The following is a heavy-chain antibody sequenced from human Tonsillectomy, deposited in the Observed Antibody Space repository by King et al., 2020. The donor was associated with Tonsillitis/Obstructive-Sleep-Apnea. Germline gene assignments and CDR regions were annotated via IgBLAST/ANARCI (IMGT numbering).Heavy chain of an antibody. V-gene: IGHV1-69*04. CDR3: ARNPGDGVWERNNWFDP. CDR2: IIPLLGIT. Sequence: QLVQSGAEVKKPGSSVKVSCQAFGGTISSYVISWVRQAPGQGLEWMGRIIPLLGITNYAQKFQGRVTITADKSTSTAYMELNSLISEDTAVYYCARNPGDGVWERNNWFDPWGQGTLVTVSS. J-gene: IGHJ5*02. CDR1: GGTISSYV. D-gene: IGHD1-1*01.